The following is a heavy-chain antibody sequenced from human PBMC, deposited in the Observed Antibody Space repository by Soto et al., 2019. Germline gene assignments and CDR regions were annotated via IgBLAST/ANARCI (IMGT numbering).Heavy chain of an antibody. CDR2: TYATGTT. CDR3: VRDGTKTLRDWFDP. D-gene: IGHD1-1*01. V-gene: IGHV4-4*07. J-gene: IGHJ5*02. Sequence: QVQLQESGPGLVKPSETLSLTCTVSGASISCYYWSWIRKSAGKGLEWIGRTYATGTTDYNPSLKSRVMMSVDTSKKQFSLRLRSVTAADTAVYYCVRDGTKTLRDWFDPWGQGISVTVSS. CDR1: GASISCYY.